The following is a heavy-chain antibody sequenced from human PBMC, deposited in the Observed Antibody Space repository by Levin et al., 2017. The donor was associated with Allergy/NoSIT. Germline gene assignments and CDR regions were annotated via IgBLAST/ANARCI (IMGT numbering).Heavy chain of an antibody. CDR2: MNPNSGNT. CDR3: ARACSSTSCHLPRYYYYGMDV. Sequence: ASVKVSCKASGYTFTSYDINWVRQATGQGLEWMGWMNPNSGNTGYAQKFQGRVTMTRNTSISTAYMELSSLRSEDTAVYYCARACSSTSCHLPRYYYYGMDVWGQGTTVTVSS. D-gene: IGHD2-2*01. V-gene: IGHV1-8*01. J-gene: IGHJ6*02. CDR1: GYTFTSYD.